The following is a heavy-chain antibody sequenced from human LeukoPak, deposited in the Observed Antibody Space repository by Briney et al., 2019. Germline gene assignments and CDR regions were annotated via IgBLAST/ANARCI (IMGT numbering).Heavy chain of an antibody. CDR1: GGSISSYY. V-gene: IGHV4-4*07. CDR2: IYTSGST. CDR3: ARDPSGVALVVVNNAFDI. J-gene: IGHJ3*02. D-gene: IGHD3-22*01. Sequence: MPSETLSLTCTVSGGSISSYYWSWIRQPAGKGLEWIGRIYTSGSTNYNPSLKSRVTMSVDTSKNQFSLKLSSVAAADTAVYYCARDPSGVALVVVNNAFDIWGQGTMVTVSS.